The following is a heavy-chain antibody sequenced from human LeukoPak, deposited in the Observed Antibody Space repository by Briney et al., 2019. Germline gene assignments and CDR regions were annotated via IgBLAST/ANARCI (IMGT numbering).Heavy chain of an antibody. V-gene: IGHV1-3*01. CDR1: GYTFSSYA. D-gene: IGHD3-10*01. CDR2: INAGNGNT. Sequence: ASVKVSCKASGYTFSSYAMHWVRQAPGHRLEWMGWINAGNGNTKFSQKFQGRVTMTRDTSTSTVYMELSSLRSEDTAVYYCAREVRPLLWFGETVYYFDYWGQGTLVTVSS. CDR3: AREVRPLLWFGETVYYFDY. J-gene: IGHJ4*02.